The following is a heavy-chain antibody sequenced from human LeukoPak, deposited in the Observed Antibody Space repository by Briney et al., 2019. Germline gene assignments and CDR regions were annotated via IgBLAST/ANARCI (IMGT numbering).Heavy chain of an antibody. D-gene: IGHD6-13*01. J-gene: IGHJ4*02. Sequence: ASVKVSCKASGYTFTGYYMHWVRQPPGQGLEWMGWINPNSGGTNYAQKFQGRVTMTRDTSISTAYMELSRLRSDDTAVYYCARRIAAAGMYYFDYWGQGTLVTVSS. CDR2: INPNSGGT. V-gene: IGHV1-2*02. CDR3: ARRIAAAGMYYFDY. CDR1: GYTFTGYY.